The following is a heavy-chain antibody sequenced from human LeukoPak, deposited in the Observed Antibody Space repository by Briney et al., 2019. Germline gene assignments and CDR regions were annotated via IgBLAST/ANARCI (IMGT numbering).Heavy chain of an antibody. J-gene: IGHJ4*02. CDR2: ISGSGGST. CDR1: GFTFSSYA. CDR3: AKDACGGDCYPDRYYFDY. V-gene: IGHV3-23*01. D-gene: IGHD2-21*02. Sequence: GGSLRLSCAASGFTFSSYAMRWVRQAPGKGLEWVSAISGSGGSTYYADSVKGRFTISRDNSKNTLYLQMNSLRAEDTAVYYCAKDACGGDCYPDRYYFDYWGQGTLVTVSS.